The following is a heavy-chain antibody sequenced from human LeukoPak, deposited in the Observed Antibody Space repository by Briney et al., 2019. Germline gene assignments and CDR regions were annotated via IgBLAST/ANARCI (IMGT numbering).Heavy chain of an antibody. CDR3: ARNHKAYYYGSSGYYLDY. Sequence: GGSLRLSCEASGFTVSSNYMSWVRQAPGKGLEWVSVIYSGGSTYYAESMMGRLTISRDNSKNTLYLQMSSLRGEDTAVYYCARNHKAYYYGSSGYYLDYWGQGTLVTVSS. J-gene: IGHJ4*02. D-gene: IGHD3-22*01. V-gene: IGHV3-53*01. CDR1: GFTVSSNY. CDR2: IYSGGST.